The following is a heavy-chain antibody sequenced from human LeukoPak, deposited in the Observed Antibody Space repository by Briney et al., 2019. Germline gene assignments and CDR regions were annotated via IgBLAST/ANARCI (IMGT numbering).Heavy chain of an antibody. CDR2: IYYSGST. CDR1: GGSISSYY. Sequence: SETLSLTCTVSGGSISSYYWSWIRQPPGKGLEWIGYIYYSGSTNYNPSLKSRVTISADTSKNQFSLKLSSVTAADTAVYYCARFGGSATDYWGQGTLVTVSS. CDR3: ARFGGSATDY. J-gene: IGHJ4*02. V-gene: IGHV4-59*01. D-gene: IGHD1-26*01.